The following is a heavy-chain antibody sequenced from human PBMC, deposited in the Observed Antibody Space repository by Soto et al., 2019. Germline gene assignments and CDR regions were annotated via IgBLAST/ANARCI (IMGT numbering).Heavy chain of an antibody. D-gene: IGHD6-13*01. J-gene: IGHJ5*02. CDR1: GGSLSNYY. CDR3: ARGGVSGWSNWFDP. CDR2: IFYSGSP. Sequence: SETLSLTCTVSGGSLSNYYWSGIRQPPGKGLEWIGYIFYSGSPNYNPSLKSRVTISEDRSTNQFSLQVKSVTAADTAVYYCARGGVSGWSNWFDPWGQGTLVTVS. V-gene: IGHV4-59*01.